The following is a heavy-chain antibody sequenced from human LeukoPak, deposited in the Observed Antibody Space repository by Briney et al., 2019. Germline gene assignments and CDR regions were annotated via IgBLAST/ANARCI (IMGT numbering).Heavy chain of an antibody. V-gene: IGHV3-9*01. CDR3: ARESPADLSDSSGYYFDY. D-gene: IGHD3-22*01. J-gene: IGHJ4*02. CDR2: ISWNSGSI. Sequence: GRSLRLSCAASGFTFDGYAMHWVRQAPGKGLEWVSGISWNSGSIGYADSVKGRFTISRDNAKNSLYLQMNSLRAEDTAVYYCARESPADLSDSSGYYFDYWGQGTLVTVSS. CDR1: GFTFDGYA.